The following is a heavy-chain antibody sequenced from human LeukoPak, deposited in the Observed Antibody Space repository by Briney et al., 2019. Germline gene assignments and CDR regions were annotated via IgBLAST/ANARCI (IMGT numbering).Heavy chain of an antibody. V-gene: IGHV3-74*01. CDR3: ARGGAAMAYY. J-gene: IGHJ4*02. CDR1: GFTFSSYW. Sequence: PGGSLRLSCSASGFTFSSYWMYWVRQAPGKGLVWVSRINSDGSSTSYADSVKGRFTTSRDNAKNTLYLQMNSLRAEDTAVYYCARGGAAMAYYWGQGTLVTVSS. D-gene: IGHD5-18*01. CDR2: INSDGSST.